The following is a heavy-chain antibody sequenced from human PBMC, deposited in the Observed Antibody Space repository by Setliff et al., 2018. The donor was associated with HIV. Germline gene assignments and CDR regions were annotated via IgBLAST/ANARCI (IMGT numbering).Heavy chain of an antibody. J-gene: IGHJ4*02. Sequence: SETLSLTCSVSGASSAASVNDFFWSWIRQPPGKGLEWIGYIYTTESTNYNPSLKSRVTISVDASKNQFSLKLNSVTAADTAVYYCAIGGRWLGEFNFWGQGTLVTVSS. D-gene: IGHD3-10*01. CDR1: GASSAASVNDFF. CDR2: IYTTEST. CDR3: AIGGRWLGEFNF. V-gene: IGHV4-4*09.